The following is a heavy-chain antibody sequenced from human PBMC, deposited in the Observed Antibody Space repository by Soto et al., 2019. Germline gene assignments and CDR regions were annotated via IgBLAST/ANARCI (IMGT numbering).Heavy chain of an antibody. CDR3: ARVVVAAHYWYFDL. CDR1: GFTFSDYY. CDR2: ISSSGSTI. V-gene: IGHV3-11*01. D-gene: IGHD2-15*01. J-gene: IGHJ2*01. Sequence: QVQLVESGGGLVKPGGSLRLSCAASGFTFSDYYMSWIRQAPGKGLEWVSYISSSGSTIYYADSVKGRFTISRENAKNSLYLQMNSPRAEDTAVYYCARVVVAAHYWYFDLWGRGTLVTVSS.